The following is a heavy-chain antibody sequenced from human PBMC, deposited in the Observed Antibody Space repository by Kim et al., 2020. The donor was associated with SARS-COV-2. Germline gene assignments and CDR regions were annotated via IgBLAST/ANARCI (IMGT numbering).Heavy chain of an antibody. V-gene: IGHV4-34*01. CDR3: ARGHPIGPSVATNWFDP. CDR2: INHSGST. D-gene: IGHD5-12*01. CDR1: GGSFSGYY. J-gene: IGHJ5*02. Sequence: SETLSLTCAVYGGSFSGYYWSWIRQPPGKGLEWIGEINHSGSTNYNPSLKRRVTISVDTSKNQFSLKLSSVTAADTAVYYCARGHPIGPSVATNWFDPWGQGTLVTVSS.